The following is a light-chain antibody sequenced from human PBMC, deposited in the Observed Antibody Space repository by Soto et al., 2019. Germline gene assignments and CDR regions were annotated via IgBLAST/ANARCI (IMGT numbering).Light chain of an antibody. CDR2: DAS. J-gene: IGKJ1*01. CDR3: QQRGIWPVT. CDR1: QSVGCY. Sequence: EIVLTQSPATLSLSPGERATLSCTASQSVGCYFAWYQQKPGQAPRLLIYDASNRATGIPARFSGSGSGTDFTLTITGLEPDDFALCYSQQRGIWPVTFGQGTRVDIK. V-gene: IGKV3-11*01.